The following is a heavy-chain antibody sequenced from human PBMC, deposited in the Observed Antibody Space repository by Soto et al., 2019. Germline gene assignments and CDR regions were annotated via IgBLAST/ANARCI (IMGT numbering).Heavy chain of an antibody. CDR3: ARGGPYYDILTGYYKSRGAFDI. CDR2: INHSGST. V-gene: IGHV4-34*01. Sequence: PSETLSLTCAVYGGSFSGYYWSWIRQPPGKGLEWIGEINHSGSTNYNPSLKSRVTISVDTSKNQFSLKLSSVTAADTAVYYCARGGPYYDILTGYYKSRGAFDIWGQGTMVNVSS. CDR1: GGSFSGYY. J-gene: IGHJ3*02. D-gene: IGHD3-9*01.